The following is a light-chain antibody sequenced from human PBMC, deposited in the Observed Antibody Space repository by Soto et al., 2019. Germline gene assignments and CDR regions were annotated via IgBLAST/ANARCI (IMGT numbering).Light chain of an antibody. J-gene: IGKJ4*01. CDR3: QQYLTYPLA. CDR2: EAS. Sequence: DIQMTQSPSTLSASVGDRVTITCRASQSISSWLAWYQQKQGKAPKLLIYEASGLEGGVPSRFSGSGSGTEFTLTISSLQPDDFATYYCQQYLTYPLAVGGGTKVEIK. CDR1: QSISSW. V-gene: IGKV1-5*03.